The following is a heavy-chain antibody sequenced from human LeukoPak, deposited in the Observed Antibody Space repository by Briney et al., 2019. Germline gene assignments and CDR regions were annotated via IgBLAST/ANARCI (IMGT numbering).Heavy chain of an antibody. V-gene: IGHV5-51*01. CDR3: ARQSRDGSKTRGYYFDH. J-gene: IGHJ4*02. Sequence: GESLKISCQVSGYIFTDYWIGWVRQMPGKGLESMGIIYPADSDTAYSPFFQGQVTISADKSISTVYLQWSSPKASDTAMYYCARQSRDGSKTRGYYFDHWGQGTLVTVSS. CDR1: GYIFTDYW. D-gene: IGHD3-10*01. CDR2: IYPADSDT.